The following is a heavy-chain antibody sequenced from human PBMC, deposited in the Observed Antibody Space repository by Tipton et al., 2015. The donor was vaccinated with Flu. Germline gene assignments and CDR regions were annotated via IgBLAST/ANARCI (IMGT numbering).Heavy chain of an antibody. V-gene: IGHV4-39*07. J-gene: IGHJ3*01. CDR1: GGSISRSSSY. CDR2: FYDGGST. CDR3: ARGSGYSSAFE. Sequence: LSCSVSGGSISRSSSYWGWIRQPPGKGLEWIGSFYDGGSTYYNASLKSRVTISVDTSNNQFSLKLSFVTAADTAVYFCARGSGYSSAFEWGQGTKVTVSS. D-gene: IGHD6-19*01.